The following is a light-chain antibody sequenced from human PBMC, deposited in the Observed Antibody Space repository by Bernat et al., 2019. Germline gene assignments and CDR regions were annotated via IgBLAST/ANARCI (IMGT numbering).Light chain of an antibody. V-gene: IGLV2-18*02. J-gene: IGLJ2*01. CDR1: SSDVGYDNR. Sequence: HSALTQPPSVSGSPGQSVTISCTGTSSDVGYDNRVSWYRQPPGTAPKLMIYEVNNRPSGVSDRFSGSKSGNTASLTISGLQAEDEADYYCSSYSSTSTYVVFGGGTKLTVL. CDR2: EVN. CDR3: SSYSSTSTYVV.